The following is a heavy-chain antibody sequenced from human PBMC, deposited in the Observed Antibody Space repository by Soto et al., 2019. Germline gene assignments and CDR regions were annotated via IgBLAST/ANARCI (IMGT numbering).Heavy chain of an antibody. J-gene: IGHJ5*02. CDR3: ARVLIAVAGYLP. V-gene: IGHV4-4*02. CDR1: GGSISSSNW. Sequence: SENLSLTCAVSGGSISSSNWWRWVRQPPGKGLEWIGEIYHSGSTNYNPSLKSRVTISVDKSKNQFSLKLSSVTAADTAVYYCARVLIAVAGYLPWGQGTLVTVS. D-gene: IGHD6-19*01. CDR2: IYHSGST.